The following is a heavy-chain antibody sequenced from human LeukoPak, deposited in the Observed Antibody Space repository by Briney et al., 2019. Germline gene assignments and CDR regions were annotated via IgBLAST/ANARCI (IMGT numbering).Heavy chain of an antibody. CDR1: GHSISSGTYY. Sequence: PSETLSLTCTVSGHSISSGTYYSNWLRQPAGKGREWVGRIYTSGSTNYNPSLRSRVTISVDTSANQISLKPTSVTAADTAAYYCARDRQWLLDYWGQGTLVTVSS. D-gene: IGHD6-19*01. CDR2: IYTSGST. CDR3: ARDRQWLLDY. J-gene: IGHJ4*02. V-gene: IGHV4-61*02.